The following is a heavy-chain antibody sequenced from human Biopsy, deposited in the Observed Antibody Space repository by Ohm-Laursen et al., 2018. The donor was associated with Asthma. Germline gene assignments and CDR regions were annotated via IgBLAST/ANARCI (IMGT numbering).Heavy chain of an antibody. Sequence: SLRLSCAAPGFTVSRDHMFWVRQAPGKGLEWVSVIYSGGTSHTADSVRGRFTISRDYSKNTLYLQMHSLRAEDTAVYYCARGDSSNWSHYYFDSWGQGTLVTVSS. CDR2: IYSGGTS. D-gene: IGHD3-22*01. CDR1: GFTVSRDH. J-gene: IGHJ4*02. CDR3: ARGDSSNWSHYYFDS. V-gene: IGHV3-53*01.